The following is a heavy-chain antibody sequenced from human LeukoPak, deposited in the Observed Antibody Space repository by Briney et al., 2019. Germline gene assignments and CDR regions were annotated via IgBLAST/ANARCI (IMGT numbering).Heavy chain of an antibody. Sequence: AGSLRLSCATSRFTFTNYAMNWVRQAQGKGLEGVSAVTGPGDTTYYADSVKGRFFMSREDSKTTVYLQMNSLRAEDTAIYYCAKGAEIDLWGQGTLVTVSS. CDR1: RFTFTNYA. D-gene: IGHD3-16*01. J-gene: IGHJ5*02. CDR3: AKGAEIDL. V-gene: IGHV3-23*01. CDR2: VTGPGDTT.